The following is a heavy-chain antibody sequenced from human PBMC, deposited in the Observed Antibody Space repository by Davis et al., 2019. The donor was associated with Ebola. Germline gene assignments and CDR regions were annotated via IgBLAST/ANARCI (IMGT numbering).Heavy chain of an antibody. Sequence: GASLKISCAASGFTFSSYSMNWVRQAPGKGLEWVSSISSSSSYIYYADSVKGRFTISRDNAKNSLYLQMNSLRAEDTAVYYCARDLYYYDSSGYSYGMDVWGQGTTVTVSS. CDR1: GFTFSSYS. V-gene: IGHV3-21*01. D-gene: IGHD3-22*01. CDR3: ARDLYYYDSSGYSYGMDV. J-gene: IGHJ6*02. CDR2: ISSSSSYI.